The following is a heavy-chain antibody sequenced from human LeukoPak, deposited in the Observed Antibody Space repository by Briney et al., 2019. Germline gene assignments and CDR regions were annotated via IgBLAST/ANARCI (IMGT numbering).Heavy chain of an antibody. CDR3: AKSGGIAAAGTSAYMDV. Sequence: GGSLTLSCAASEFTFRSYAMSWVRQAPGKGLEWVSVISGSGGSTYYADSVQGRFTISRDNSKNTLCLQMNSLRVEDTAVYYCAKSGGIAAAGTSAYMDVWGKGTTVIVSS. V-gene: IGHV3-23*01. D-gene: IGHD6-13*01. J-gene: IGHJ6*03. CDR2: ISGSGGST. CDR1: EFTFRSYA.